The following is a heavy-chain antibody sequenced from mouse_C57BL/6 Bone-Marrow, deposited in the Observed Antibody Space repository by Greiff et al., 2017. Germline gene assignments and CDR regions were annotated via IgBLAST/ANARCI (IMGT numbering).Heavy chain of an antibody. CDR1: GYTFTDYY. CDR2: INPYNGGT. V-gene: IGHV1-19*01. D-gene: IGHD1-1*01. CDR3: ARERDYYGKDVFAY. Sequence: EVQLQQSGPVLVKPGASVKMSCKASGYTFTDYYMNWVKQSHGKSLEWIGVINPYNGGTSYNQKFKGKATLTVDKSSSTAYMELNSLTSEDSAVYYCARERDYYGKDVFAYWGQGTLVTVSA. J-gene: IGHJ3*01.